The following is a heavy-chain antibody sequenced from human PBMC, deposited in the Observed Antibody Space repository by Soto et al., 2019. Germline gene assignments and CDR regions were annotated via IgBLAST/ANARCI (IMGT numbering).Heavy chain of an antibody. CDR3: AKDNGSGWSGKGYYYGMDV. V-gene: IGHV3-9*01. CDR2: ISWNSGSI. Sequence: GGSLRLSCAASGFTFDDYAMHWVRQAPGKGLEWVSGISWNSGSIGYADSVKGRFTISRDNAKNSLYLQMNSLRAEDTALYYCAKDNGSGWSGKGYYYGMDVWGQGTTVTVSS. J-gene: IGHJ6*02. CDR1: GFTFDDYA. D-gene: IGHD6-19*01.